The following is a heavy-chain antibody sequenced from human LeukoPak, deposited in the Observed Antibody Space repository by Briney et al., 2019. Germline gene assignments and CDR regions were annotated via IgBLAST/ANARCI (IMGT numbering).Heavy chain of an antibody. CDR3: AREAQHQLLGFDY. D-gene: IGHD2-2*01. Sequence: GGSLRLSCAASGFTVSSNYMSWVRQAPGKGLEWVSVIYSGGSTYYADSVKGRFTISRDNSENTLYLQMNSLRAEDTAVYYCAREAQHQLLGFDYWGQGTLVTVSS. J-gene: IGHJ4*02. CDR2: IYSGGST. CDR1: GFTVSSNY. V-gene: IGHV3-66*02.